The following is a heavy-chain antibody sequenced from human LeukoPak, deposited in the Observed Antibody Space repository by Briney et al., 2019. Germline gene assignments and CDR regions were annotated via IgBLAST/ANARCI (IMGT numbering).Heavy chain of an antibody. V-gene: IGHV4-39*07. CDR3: ARVLQNYYHLDV. CDR2: IYYSGST. D-gene: IGHD3-3*01. CDR1: GGSLSSSSYY. J-gene: IGHJ6*03. Sequence: SETLSLTCTVSGGSLSSSSYYWGWIRQPPGKGLEWIGSIYYSGSTYYNPSLKSRVTISVDTSKNQFSLKLNSVTAADTAVYYCARVLQNYYHLDVWGKGTTVTVSS.